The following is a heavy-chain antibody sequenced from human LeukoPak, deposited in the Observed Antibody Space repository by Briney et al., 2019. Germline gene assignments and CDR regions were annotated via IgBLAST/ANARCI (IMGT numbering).Heavy chain of an antibody. CDR3: ARSTSGWLYYFDY. D-gene: IGHD6-19*01. CDR1: GGSISSGDYY. CDR2: ISYSGNT. V-gene: IGHV4-30-4*08. Sequence: SQTLSLTCTVSGGSISSGDYYWSWIRQPPGKGLEWNGYISYSGNTYYNPSLKSRVTISVDTSKNQFSLKLSSVTAADTAVYYCARSTSGWLYYFDYWGQGTLVTVSS. J-gene: IGHJ4*02.